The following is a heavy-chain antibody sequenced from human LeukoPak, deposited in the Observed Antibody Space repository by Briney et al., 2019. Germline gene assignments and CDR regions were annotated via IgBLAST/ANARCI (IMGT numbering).Heavy chain of an antibody. CDR3: AREVVPAANYYYYYMDV. CDR1: GYTFTSYG. Sequence: GASVKVSCKASGYTFTSYGISWVRQAPGQGLEWMGWISAYNGNTNYAQKLQGRVTMTTDTSTSTAYMKLRSLRSDDTDVYYCAREVVPAANYYYYYMDVWGKGTTVTVSS. D-gene: IGHD2-2*01. J-gene: IGHJ6*03. V-gene: IGHV1-18*01. CDR2: ISAYNGNT.